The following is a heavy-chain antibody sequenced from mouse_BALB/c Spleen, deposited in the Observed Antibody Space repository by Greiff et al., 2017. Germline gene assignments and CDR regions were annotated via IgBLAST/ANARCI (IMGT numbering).Heavy chain of an antibody. D-gene: IGHD2-3*01. Sequence: VHVKQSGPELVKPGASVKISCKASGYSFTGYFMNWVKQSHGKSLEWIGRINPYNGDTFYNQKFKGKATLTVDKSSSTAHMELLSLTSEDSAVYYCGRTGYDGYSSYYFDYWGQGTTLTVSS. J-gene: IGHJ2*01. CDR2: INPYNGDT. V-gene: IGHV1-37*01. CDR1: GYSFTGYF. CDR3: GRTGYDGYSSYYFDY.